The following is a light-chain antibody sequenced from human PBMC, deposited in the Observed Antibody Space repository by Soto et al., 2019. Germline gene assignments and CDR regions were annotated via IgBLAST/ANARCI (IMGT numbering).Light chain of an antibody. CDR1: QSINSNY. Sequence: EIVLTQSPGSLSLSPGERATLSCRASQSINSNYLAWYRQKPGQAPRLLIYGASRRATDIPDRFSGSVSGTDFTLTISRLEPEDFEVYYWQQYGSLPRTFGQGTKVEIQ. CDR2: GAS. CDR3: QQYGSLPRT. J-gene: IGKJ1*01. V-gene: IGKV3-20*01.